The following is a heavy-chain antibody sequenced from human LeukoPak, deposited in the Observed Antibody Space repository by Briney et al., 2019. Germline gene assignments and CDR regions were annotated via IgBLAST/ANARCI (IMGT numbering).Heavy chain of an antibody. Sequence: GGSLRLSCAASGFTFSSYGMHWVRQAPGKGLEWVAVISYDGSNKYYADSVKGRFTISRDNSKNTLYLQMNSLRAEDTAVYYCAKNAYSGSGNDFDYWGQGTLVTVSS. CDR2: ISYDGSNK. V-gene: IGHV3-30*18. J-gene: IGHJ4*02. CDR3: AKNAYSGSGNDFDY. CDR1: GFTFSSYG. D-gene: IGHD6-13*01.